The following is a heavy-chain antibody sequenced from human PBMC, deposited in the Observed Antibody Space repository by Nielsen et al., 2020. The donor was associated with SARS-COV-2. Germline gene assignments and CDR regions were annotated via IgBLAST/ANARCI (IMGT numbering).Heavy chain of an antibody. V-gene: IGHV5-51*01. Sequence: GESLKISCKGSGYSFTSYWIGWVRQMPGKGLEWMGIIYPGDSDTRYSPSFQGQVTISADKSISTAYLQRSSLKASDTAMYYCAKAQLWFGEPAPFDPWGQGTLVTVSS. CDR2: IYPGDSDT. D-gene: IGHD3-10*01. J-gene: IGHJ5*02. CDR1: GYSFTSYW. CDR3: AKAQLWFGEPAPFDP.